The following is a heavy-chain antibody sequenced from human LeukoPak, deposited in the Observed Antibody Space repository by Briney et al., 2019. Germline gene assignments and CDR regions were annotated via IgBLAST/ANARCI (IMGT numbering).Heavy chain of an antibody. CDR1: GYSISSGYY. D-gene: IGHD6-13*01. V-gene: IGHV4-61*01. Sequence: SETLSLTCAVSGYSISSGYYWGWIRQPPGKGLEWIGYIYYSGSTNYNPSLKSRVTISVDTSKNQFSLKLSSVTAADTAVYYCAREGSVAAGTWPSLVDYWGQGTLVTVSS. J-gene: IGHJ4*02. CDR2: IYYSGST. CDR3: AREGSVAAGTWPSLVDY.